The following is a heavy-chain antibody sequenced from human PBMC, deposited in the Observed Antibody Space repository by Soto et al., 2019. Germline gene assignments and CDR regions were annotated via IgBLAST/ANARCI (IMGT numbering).Heavy chain of an antibody. D-gene: IGHD3-10*01. V-gene: IGHV4-30-4*01. Sequence: SETLPLTCTVSGGCISSGDFYWSWIRRPPGTGLESIGHILYSGNAHCMTALKGRLIVSIDTSKNQFSLQLNSVTAADAAVYHCARATWFGELALDIWGQGKLVTVSS. CDR1: GGCISSGDFY. J-gene: IGHJ3*02. CDR2: ILYSGNA. CDR3: ARATWFGELALDI.